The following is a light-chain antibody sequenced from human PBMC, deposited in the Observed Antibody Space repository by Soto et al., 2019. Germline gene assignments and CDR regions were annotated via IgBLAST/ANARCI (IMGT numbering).Light chain of an antibody. V-gene: IGKV3-20*01. CDR2: GAS. CDR3: HQYGISPGT. Sequence: EIVLTQSPDTLSLSPGDRVTLSCRASQSVTSNYLAWYQQKPGQSPRLLIFGASIRDTGLPDRFSGGGSGRDFTLTISRLEPEDSAVYYCHQYGISPGTFGQGTKVDI. CDR1: QSVTSNY. J-gene: IGKJ1*01.